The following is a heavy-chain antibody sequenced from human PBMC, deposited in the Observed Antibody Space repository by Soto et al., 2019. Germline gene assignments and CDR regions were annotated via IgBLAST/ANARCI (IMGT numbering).Heavy chain of an antibody. J-gene: IGHJ3*02. V-gene: IGHV3-30*18. D-gene: IGHD2-15*01. Sequence: GGSLRLSCAASGFTFSSYGMHWVRQAPGKGLEWVAVISYDGSNKYYADSVKGRFTISRDNSKNTLYLQMNSLRAEDTAVYYCAKDGGSSHRLGGAFDIWGQGTMVTVSS. CDR2: ISYDGSNK. CDR1: GFTFSSYG. CDR3: AKDGGSSHRLGGAFDI.